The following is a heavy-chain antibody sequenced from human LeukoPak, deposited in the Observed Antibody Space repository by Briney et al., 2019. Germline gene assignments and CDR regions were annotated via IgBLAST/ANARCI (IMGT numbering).Heavy chain of an antibody. D-gene: IGHD3-22*01. Sequence: GGSLRLSCAASGFTFSSYAMSWVRQAPGKGLEWVSAISGSGGSTYYADSVKGRFTISRDNSKNTLYLQMNSLRAEDTAVYYCAKDLGCDTRYYGMDVWGQGTTVTVSS. CDR2: ISGSGGST. J-gene: IGHJ6*02. CDR3: AKDLGCDTRYYGMDV. V-gene: IGHV3-23*01. CDR1: GFTFSSYA.